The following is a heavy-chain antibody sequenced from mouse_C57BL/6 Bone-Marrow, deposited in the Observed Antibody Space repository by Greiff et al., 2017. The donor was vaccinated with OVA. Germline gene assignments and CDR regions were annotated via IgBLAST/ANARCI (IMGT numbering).Heavy chain of an antibody. D-gene: IGHD1-1*01. V-gene: IGHV1-63*01. Sequence: QVQLQQSGAELVRPGTSVKMSCKASGYTFTNYWIGWAKQRPGHGLEWIGDIYPGGGYTNYNEKFNVKATLTSDKSSSTASMQFSSLTSEDSAIYYCARSSLGSSSFAYWGQGTLVTVSA. CDR3: ARSSLGSSSFAY. CDR2: IYPGGGYT. CDR1: GYTFTNYW. J-gene: IGHJ3*01.